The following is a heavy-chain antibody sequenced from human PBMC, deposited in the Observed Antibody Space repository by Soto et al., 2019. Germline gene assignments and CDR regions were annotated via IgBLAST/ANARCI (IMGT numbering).Heavy chain of an antibody. CDR1: GGTFSKYA. CDR2: IIPIFGTT. Sequence: QVQLVQSGAEVKKPGSSVKVSCKASGGTFSKYAISWVRQAPGQGLEWMGGIIPIFGTTNYAQKFQGSVTITADESTSTAYMVLSTLRSEDTAVYYCATGGFVDLLQSSYDDYAMDGWGQGTTVTVSS. CDR3: ATGGFVDLLQSSYDDYAMDG. J-gene: IGHJ6*02. D-gene: IGHD3-10*01. V-gene: IGHV1-69*01.